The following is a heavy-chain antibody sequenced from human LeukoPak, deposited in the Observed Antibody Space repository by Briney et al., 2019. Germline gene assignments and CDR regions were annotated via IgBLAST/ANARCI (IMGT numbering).Heavy chain of an antibody. CDR3: ARESGGNLVPWFDP. Sequence: SEILSLTCTVSGYSISSGYYWGWIRQPPGKGLEWIGSIYHSGSTYYNPSLKSRVTISVDTSKNQFSLKLSSVTAADTAVYYCARESGGNLVPWFDPWGQGTLVTVSS. D-gene: IGHD4-23*01. J-gene: IGHJ5*02. CDR1: GYSISSGYY. V-gene: IGHV4-38-2*02. CDR2: IYHSGST.